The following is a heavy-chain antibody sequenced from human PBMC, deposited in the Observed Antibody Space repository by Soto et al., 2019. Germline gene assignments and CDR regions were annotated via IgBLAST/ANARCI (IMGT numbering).Heavy chain of an antibody. V-gene: IGHV4-59*01. CDR2: IYYSGST. J-gene: IGHJ4*02. D-gene: IGHD5-12*01. Sequence: PSETLSLTCTVSGGSISSYYLSWIRQPPGKGLEWIGYIYYSGSTNYNPSLKSRVTISVDTSKNQFSLKLSSVTAADTAVYYCARYIEYSGYDFDYWGQGTLVTSPQ. CDR3: ARYIEYSGYDFDY. CDR1: GGSISSYY.